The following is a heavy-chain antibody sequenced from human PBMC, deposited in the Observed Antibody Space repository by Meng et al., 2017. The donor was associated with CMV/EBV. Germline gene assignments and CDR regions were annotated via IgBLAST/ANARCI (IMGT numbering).Heavy chain of an antibody. V-gene: IGHV3-21*01. CDR1: GFTFSSYN. CDR3: ARDGGDYDFWSGYIYYYGMDV. CDR2: ISSSSSYI. D-gene: IGHD3-3*01. Sequence: GESLKISCAASGFTFSSYNMNWVRQAPGKGLEWVSSISSSSSYIYYADSVKGRFTISRDNAKNSLYLQMNSLRAEDTAVYYCARDGGDYDFWSGYIYYYGMDVWGQGTTVTVSS. J-gene: IGHJ6*02.